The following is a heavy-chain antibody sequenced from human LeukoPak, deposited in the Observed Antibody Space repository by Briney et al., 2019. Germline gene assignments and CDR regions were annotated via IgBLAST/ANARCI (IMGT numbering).Heavy chain of an antibody. CDR1: GGSISSYY. J-gene: IGHJ4*02. V-gene: IGHV4-4*07. D-gene: IGHD6-19*01. CDR3: GRESSGWFFDY. CDR2: IYTSGST. Sequence: SETLSLTCTVSGGSISSYYWSWIRQPAGKGLEWIGRIYTSGSTKYNPSLKSRVTMSVDTSKTQFSLKLRSVTAADTAGYSRGRESSGWFFDYWGQGTLVTVSS.